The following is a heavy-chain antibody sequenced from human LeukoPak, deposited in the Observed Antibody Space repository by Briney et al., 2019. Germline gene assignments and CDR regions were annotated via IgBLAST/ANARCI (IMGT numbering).Heavy chain of an antibody. CDR3: ARPDRGLRYFDY. V-gene: IGHV4-38-2*02. D-gene: IGHD5-12*01. CDR1: GYSISAGFG. J-gene: IGHJ4*02. CDR2: INHSGST. Sequence: TSETLSLTCSVSGYSISAGFGWGWIRQSPGKGLEWIGEINHSGSTNYNPSLKSRVTISVGTSKNQFSLKLSSVTAADTAVYYCARPDRGLRYFDYWGQGTLVTVSS.